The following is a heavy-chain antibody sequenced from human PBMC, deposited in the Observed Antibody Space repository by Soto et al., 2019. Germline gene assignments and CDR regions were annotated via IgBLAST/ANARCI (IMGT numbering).Heavy chain of an antibody. CDR1: GYTFTGYY. V-gene: IGHV1-2*04. J-gene: IGHJ6*02. CDR2: INPNSGGT. D-gene: IGHD2-15*01. Sequence: ASVKVSCKASGYTFTGYYMHWVRQAPGQGLEWMGWINPNSGGTNYAQEFQGWVTMTRDTSISTAYMELSRLRSDDTAVYYCARDLRVVVAAIMGDYYYYYGMDVWGQGTTVTVSS. CDR3: ARDLRVVVAAIMGDYYYYYGMDV.